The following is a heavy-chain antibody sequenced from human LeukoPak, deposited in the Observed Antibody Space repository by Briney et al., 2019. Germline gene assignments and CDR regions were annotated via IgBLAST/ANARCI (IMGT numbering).Heavy chain of an antibody. CDR2: IIPKFDLT. D-gene: IGHD1-1*01. CDR3: TRDQNVRGVAAGMEGWFDP. CDR1: GDTFSNFV. V-gene: IGHV1-69*04. J-gene: IGHJ5*02. Sequence: ASVKVSCKTSGDTFSNFVVSWVRQAPGQGLEWMARIIPKFDLTKIAQKFEGRVTITADTSTSTVYLELSNVRSDDTAIYYCTRDQNVRGVAAGMEGWFDPWGQGTLVTVSS.